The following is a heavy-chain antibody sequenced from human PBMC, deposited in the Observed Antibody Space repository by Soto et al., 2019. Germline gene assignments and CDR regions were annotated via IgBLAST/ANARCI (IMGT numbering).Heavy chain of an antibody. CDR1: GGTFSSYA. V-gene: IGHV1-69*13. Sequence: SVKVSCKASGGTFSSYAISWVRQAPGQGLEWMGGIIPIFGTANYAQKFQGRVTITADESTSTAYMELSSLRSEDTAVYYCATCRVNRHNIWFGESSYYYGMEVWSQ. D-gene: IGHD3-10*01. CDR3: ATCRVNRHNIWFGESSYYYGMEV. J-gene: IGHJ6*02. CDR2: IIPIFGTA.